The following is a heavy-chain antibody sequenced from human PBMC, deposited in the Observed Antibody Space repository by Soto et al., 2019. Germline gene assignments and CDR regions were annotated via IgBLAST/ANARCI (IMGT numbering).Heavy chain of an antibody. D-gene: IGHD3-10*01. J-gene: IGHJ4*02. CDR2: ISGSGGST. CDR3: AKAPTNYGSGSYYYY. CDR1: GFSFSSYA. V-gene: IGHV3-23*01. Sequence: EVQLLESGGGLVEPVGSLRLSCAASGFSFSSYAMSWVRQAPGKGLEWVSAISGSGGSTYYADSVKGRFTISRDNSKNTLYLQMNSLRAEDTAVYYCAKAPTNYGSGSYYYYWGQGTLVTVSS.